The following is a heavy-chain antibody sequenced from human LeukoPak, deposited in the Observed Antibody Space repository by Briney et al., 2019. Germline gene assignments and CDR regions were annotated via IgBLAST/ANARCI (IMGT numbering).Heavy chain of an antibody. V-gene: IGHV3-43D*04. CDR2: ISWDGGST. CDR1: GFTFDDYA. CDR3: AKDSYSSGYYGYGY. D-gene: IGHD3-22*01. Sequence: GGSLRLSCAASGFTFDDYAMHWVRQAPGKGLEWVSLISWDGGSTYYADSVKGRFTISRDNSKNSLYLQMNSLRAEDTALYYCAKDSYSSGYYGYGYWGQGTLVTVSS. J-gene: IGHJ4*02.